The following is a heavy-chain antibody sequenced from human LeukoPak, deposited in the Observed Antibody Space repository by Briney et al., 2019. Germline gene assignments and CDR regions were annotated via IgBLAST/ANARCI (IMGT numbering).Heavy chain of an antibody. CDR2: INHSGST. J-gene: IGHJ4*02. Sequence: SETLSLTCAVYGGSFSGYYWSWIRQPPGKGLEWIGEINHSGSTNYNPSLKSRVTISVDTSKNQFSLKLSSVPAADTAVYHCARVESIYYGSGSYYGGFDYWGQGTLVTVSS. CDR3: ARVESIYYGSGSYYGGFDY. V-gene: IGHV4-34*01. CDR1: GGSFSGYY. D-gene: IGHD3-10*01.